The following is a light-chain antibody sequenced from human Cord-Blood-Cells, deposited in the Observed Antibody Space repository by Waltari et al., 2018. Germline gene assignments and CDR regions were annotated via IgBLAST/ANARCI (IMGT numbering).Light chain of an antibody. CDR2: LGS. CDR3: MQALQTPRT. V-gene: IGKV2-28*01. Sequence: EMVMYQSPLSLPVTPAEPAPISCRSSQSLLHSNGYNYLDWYWPKPGQSPQLLIYLGSTRASGVPDRFSGSGSGTDFTLKISRVEAEDVGVYYCMQALQTPRTFGQGTKLEIK. J-gene: IGKJ2*01. CDR1: QSLLHSNGYNY.